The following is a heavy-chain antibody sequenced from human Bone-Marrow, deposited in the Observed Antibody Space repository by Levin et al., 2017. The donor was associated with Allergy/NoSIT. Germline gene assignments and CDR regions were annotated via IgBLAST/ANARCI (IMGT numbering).Heavy chain of an antibody. V-gene: IGHV3-48*01. CDR3: VRGLPDY. CDR2: INSSSGTI. J-gene: IGHJ4*02. Sequence: ASVKVSCATSGFTFSSYSMNWVRQAPGKGLEWVSSINSSSGTIYYADSVKGRFTISRDNAKKSLYLQMSSLRVEDTAVYYCVRGLPDYWGQGTLVTVSS. CDR1: GFTFSSYS.